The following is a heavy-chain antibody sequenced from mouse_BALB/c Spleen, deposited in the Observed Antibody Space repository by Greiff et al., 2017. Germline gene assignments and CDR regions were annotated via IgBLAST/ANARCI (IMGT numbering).Heavy chain of an antibody. CDR1: GFTFSSYT. J-gene: IGHJ2*01. V-gene: IGHV5-6-4*01. D-gene: IGHD2-4*01. CDR2: ISSGGSYT. CDR3: TRYDYDGGNFDY. Sequence: EVKVEESGGGLVKPGGSLKLSCAASGFTFSSYTMSWVRQTPEKRLEWVATISSGGSYTYYPDSVKGRFTISRDNAKNTLYLQMSSLKSEDTAMYYCTRYDYDGGNFDYWGQGTTLTVSS.